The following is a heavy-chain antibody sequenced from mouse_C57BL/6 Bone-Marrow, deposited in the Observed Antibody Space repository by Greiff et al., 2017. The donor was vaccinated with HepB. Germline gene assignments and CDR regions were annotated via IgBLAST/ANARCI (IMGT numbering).Heavy chain of an antibody. D-gene: IGHD1-1*01. V-gene: IGHV1-9*01. J-gene: IGHJ4*01. CDR3: ARRRRCYARDY. CDR2: ILPGSGST. CDR1: GYTFTGYW. Sequence: QVQLQQSGAELMKPGASVKLSCKATGYTFTGYWIEWVKQRPGHGLEWIGEILPGSGSTNYNEKFNGKATFTADPSSNTAYKLLSSLTTEDSAIYYCARRRRCYARDYWGRGTAVTVTA.